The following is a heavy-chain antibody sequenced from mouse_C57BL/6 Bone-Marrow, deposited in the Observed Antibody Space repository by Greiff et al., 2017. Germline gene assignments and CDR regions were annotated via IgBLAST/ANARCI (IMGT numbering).Heavy chain of an antibody. CDR3: AWDGLPYYFDY. CDR1: GYTFTGYW. Sequence: LVEPGASVKLSCKATGYTFTGYWIEWGKQRPGHGLEWIGEILPGSGSTNYNEKFKGKAKFTADTSSNTTYMQLSSLTAEDSSIYYCAWDGLPYYFDYWGQGTTLTVSS. J-gene: IGHJ2*01. D-gene: IGHD2-2*01. CDR2: ILPGSGST. V-gene: IGHV1-9*01.